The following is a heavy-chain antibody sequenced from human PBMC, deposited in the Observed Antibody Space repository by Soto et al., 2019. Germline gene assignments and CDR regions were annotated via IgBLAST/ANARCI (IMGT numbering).Heavy chain of an antibody. CDR1: GFTVSTYG. V-gene: IGHV3-30*03. Sequence: QVQLVESGGGVVQPGRSLRLSCAVSGFTVSTYGMHWVRQAPGKGLEWVAVISRDGGTKYYAYSVKGRLTISRDNSRNTLFLEMNSLRGDDMAVYYCTGEVASGYWGQGTLVTVSS. D-gene: IGHD2-8*02. CDR3: TGEVASGY. J-gene: IGHJ4*02. CDR2: ISRDGGTK.